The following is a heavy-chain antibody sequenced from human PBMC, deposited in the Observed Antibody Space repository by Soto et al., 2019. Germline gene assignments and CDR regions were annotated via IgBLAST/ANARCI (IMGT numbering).Heavy chain of an antibody. V-gene: IGHV1-69*01. D-gene: IGHD3-22*01. J-gene: IGHJ4*02. CDR1: GGTFNSHA. CDR2: IIPMFGTA. Sequence: QVQLVQSGAEVKKPGSSVRVSCKASGGTFNSHAINWVRQAPGQGLEWMGAIIPMFGTAKYAPRFQGRVTLTADESTRTANMELSSLMSEDTAVYHCARETRKGGYFGDFQQWGQGTLVIVSS. CDR3: ARETRKGGYFGDFQQ.